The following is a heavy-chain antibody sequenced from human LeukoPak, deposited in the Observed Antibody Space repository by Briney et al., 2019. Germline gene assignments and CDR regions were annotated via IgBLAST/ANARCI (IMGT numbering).Heavy chain of an antibody. Sequence: PSETLSLTCTVSGGSISSYYWSWIRQPPGKGLEWIGYIYYSGNTNYNPSLKSRVTISVDTSKNQFSLKLSSVTAADTAVYYCARSQEMATIEFDYWGQGTLVTVSS. CDR1: GGSISSYY. CDR3: ARSQEMATIEFDY. CDR2: IYYSGNT. J-gene: IGHJ4*02. V-gene: IGHV4-59*08. D-gene: IGHD5-24*01.